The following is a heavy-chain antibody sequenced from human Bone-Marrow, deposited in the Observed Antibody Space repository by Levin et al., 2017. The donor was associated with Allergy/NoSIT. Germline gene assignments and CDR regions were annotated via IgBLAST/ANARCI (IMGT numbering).Heavy chain of an antibody. CDR2: ISAGDDST. D-gene: IGHD6-25*01. CDR1: GFAFGIAFNNYA. J-gene: IGHJ3*02. V-gene: IGHV3-23*01. CDR3: AKVRSGLDAFDM. Sequence: GGSLRLSCVASGFAFGIAFNNYAMSWVRQAPGKGLEWVSSISAGDDSTYYTDSVKGRLTVSRDNSKNTLYLQMNSLGAEDTALYYCAKVRSGLDAFDMWGQGTMVTVSS.